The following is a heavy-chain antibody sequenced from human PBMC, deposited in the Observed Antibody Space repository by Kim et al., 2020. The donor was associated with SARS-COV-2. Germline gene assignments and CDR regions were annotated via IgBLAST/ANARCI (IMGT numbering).Heavy chain of an antibody. CDR1: GFTFRGYG. Sequence: GGSLRLSCAASGFTFRGYGMHWVRQAPGKGLEWVAIIWFDGSNKYYADSVKGRFTISRDNSENTLDLQMDSLRTEDTAVYHCARNGGNYYMDVWGKGTTVTVSS. D-gene: IGHD1-1*01. J-gene: IGHJ6*03. CDR3: ARNGGNYYMDV. V-gene: IGHV3-33*01. CDR2: IWFDGSNK.